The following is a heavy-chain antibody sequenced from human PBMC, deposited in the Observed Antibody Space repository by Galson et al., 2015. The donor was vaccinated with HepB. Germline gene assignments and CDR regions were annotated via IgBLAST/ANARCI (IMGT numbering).Heavy chain of an antibody. CDR3: AKVGWIGGLLWFGELVD. J-gene: IGHJ4*02. CDR2: ISGSGGST. D-gene: IGHD3-10*01. CDR1: GFTSSSYA. V-gene: IGHV3-23*01. Sequence: SLRLSCAASGFTSSSYAMSWVRQAPGKGLEWVSAISGSGGSTYYADSVKGRFTTSRDNSKNTLYLQMNSLRAEDTAVYYCAKVGWIGGLLWFGELVDWGQGTLVTVSS.